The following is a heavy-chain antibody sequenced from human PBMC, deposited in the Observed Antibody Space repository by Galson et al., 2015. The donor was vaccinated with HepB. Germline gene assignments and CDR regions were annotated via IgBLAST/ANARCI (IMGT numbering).Heavy chain of an antibody. J-gene: IGHJ4*02. CDR3: VKDRDGSGWEIDY. CDR2: ISSNGDKT. D-gene: IGHD6-19*01. Sequence: SLRLSCAASGFTFRTYTMHWVRQAPGKGLEYTSAISSNGDKTYYADSAKGRFTISRDNSQNTLYLQMSSLRTEDTAVYYCVKDRDGSGWEIDYWGQGTLVTVSS. V-gene: IGHV3-64D*06. CDR1: GFTFRTYT.